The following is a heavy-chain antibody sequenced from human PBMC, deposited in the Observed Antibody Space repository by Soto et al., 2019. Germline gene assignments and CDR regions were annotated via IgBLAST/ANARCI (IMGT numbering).Heavy chain of an antibody. Sequence: PGGSLRLSCAASGFTFSDYAMHWVRQAPGKGLEWVAVVSHDGRNTHYADSVKGRFTISRDSSKNTLYLQMNSLRAEDTAVYYCANPLYYYDSSGLPDAFDIWGQGTMVTVSS. J-gene: IGHJ3*02. D-gene: IGHD3-22*01. V-gene: IGHV3-30*18. CDR3: ANPLYYYDSSGLPDAFDI. CDR1: GFTFSDYA. CDR2: VSHDGRNT.